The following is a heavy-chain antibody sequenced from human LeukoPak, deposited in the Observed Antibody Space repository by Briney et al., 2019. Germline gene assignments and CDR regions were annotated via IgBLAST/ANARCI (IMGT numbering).Heavy chain of an antibody. Sequence: MSWVRQXPGKGLEWVSAISGSGGSTYYADSVKGRFTISRDNSKNTLYLQMNSLRAEDTAVYYCAKDLFSFYDSSGYYPVNFDYWGQGTLVTVSS. V-gene: IGHV3-23*01. J-gene: IGHJ4*02. D-gene: IGHD3-22*01. CDR2: ISGSGGST. CDR3: AKDLFSFYDSSGYYPVNFDY.